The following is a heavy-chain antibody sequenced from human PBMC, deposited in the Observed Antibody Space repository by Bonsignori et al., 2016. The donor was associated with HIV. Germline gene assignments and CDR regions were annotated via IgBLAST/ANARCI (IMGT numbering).Heavy chain of an antibody. CDR3: AKSFEGYCRSGTCYSGPFHI. J-gene: IGHJ3*02. V-gene: IGHV5-51*01. CDR2: IYPDDSET. D-gene: IGHD2-15*01. Sequence: VRQMPGKGLEWMGIIYPDDSETRYSPSFQGQVTVSADKSISTAYLQWGSLKASDTAIYYCAKSFEGYCRSGTCYSGPFHIWGQGTMVTVSS.